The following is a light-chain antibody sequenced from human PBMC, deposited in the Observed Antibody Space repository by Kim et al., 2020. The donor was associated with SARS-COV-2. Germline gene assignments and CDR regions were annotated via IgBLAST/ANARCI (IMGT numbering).Light chain of an antibody. CDR1: SSDVGGYND. V-gene: IGLV2-14*03. CDR2: DVT. CDR3: SSFTSSTTLV. Sequence: GQSITISCTGTSSDVGGYNDVSWYQHHPGKVPKLMIYDVTKRPSGVSNRFSGSKSGNTASLTISGLQPEDEADYYCSSFTSSTTLVFGGGTQLTVL. J-gene: IGLJ2*01.